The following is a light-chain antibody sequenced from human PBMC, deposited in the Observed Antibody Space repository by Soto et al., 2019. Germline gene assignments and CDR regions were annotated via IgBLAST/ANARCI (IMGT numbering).Light chain of an antibody. J-gene: IGKJ4*01. V-gene: IGKV2-30*01. CDR3: MQGTHWPAT. CDR1: QSLVYSDGNTY. Sequence: DVVMTQSPLSLPVTLGQPTSISCRSSQSLVYSDGNTYLNWFHQRPGQSPRRLIYKVSNRDSGVPDRFTGSGSGTDFTLNISRVEAEDVVVFCCMQGTHWPATFGGGTKVEIK. CDR2: KVS.